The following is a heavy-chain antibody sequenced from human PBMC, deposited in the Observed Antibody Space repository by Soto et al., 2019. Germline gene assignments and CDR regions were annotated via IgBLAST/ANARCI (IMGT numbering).Heavy chain of an antibody. CDR3: AKDKGVAAAGIDY. Sequence: GGSLRLSCAASGFTFSSYGMHWVRQAPGKGLEWVAVISYDGSNKYYADSVKGRFTISRDNSKNTLYLQMNSLRAEDTAVYYCAKDKGVAAAGIDYWGQGTLVTVSS. V-gene: IGHV3-30*18. D-gene: IGHD6-13*01. CDR2: ISYDGSNK. J-gene: IGHJ4*02. CDR1: GFTFSSYG.